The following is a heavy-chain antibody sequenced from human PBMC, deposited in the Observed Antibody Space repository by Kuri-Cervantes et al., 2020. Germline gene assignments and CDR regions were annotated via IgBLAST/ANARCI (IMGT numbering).Heavy chain of an antibody. CDR2: INPNSGGT. CDR1: GYTFTSYD. J-gene: IGHJ4*02. V-gene: IGHV1-2*04. CDR3: ARESELEGFDY. Sequence: ASVKVSCKASGYTFTSYDINWVRQATGQGLEWMGWINPNSGGTNYAQKFQGWVTMTRDTSISTAYMELSRLRSDDTAVYYCARESELEGFDYWGQGTLVTAPQ. D-gene: IGHD1-1*01.